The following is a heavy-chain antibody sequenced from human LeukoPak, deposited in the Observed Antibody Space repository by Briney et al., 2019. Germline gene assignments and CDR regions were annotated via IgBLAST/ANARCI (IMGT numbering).Heavy chain of an antibody. J-gene: IGHJ4*02. CDR3: ARGMIVVAPFDY. V-gene: IGHV3-64*01. CDR1: GFTFSSYA. CDR2: ISSNGGST. Sequence: QSGGSLRLSCAAPGFTFSSYAMHWVRQAPGKGLEYVSAISSNGGSTYYANSVKGRFTISRDNSKNTLYLQMGSLRAEDMAVYYCARGMIVVAPFDYWGQGTLVTVSS. D-gene: IGHD3-22*01.